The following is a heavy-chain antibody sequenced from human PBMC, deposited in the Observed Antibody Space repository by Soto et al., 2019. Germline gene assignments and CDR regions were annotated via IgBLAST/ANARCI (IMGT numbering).Heavy chain of an antibody. J-gene: IGHJ6*03. V-gene: IGHV4-59*08. CDR3: ARWSEGDYMDV. CDR1: GGSINNHY. Sequence: SETLSLTCTVSGGSINNHYWSWIRQPPGKGLEWIGYVYYNGSTNYNPSLKSRVTMSVDTSKNQFSLKLSSVTAADTAVYYCARWSEGDYMDVWGKGTTVTVSS. CDR2: VYYNGST.